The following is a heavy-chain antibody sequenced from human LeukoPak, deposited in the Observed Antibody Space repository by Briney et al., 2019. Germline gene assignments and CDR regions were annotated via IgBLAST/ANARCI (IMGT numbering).Heavy chain of an antibody. CDR3: LNDGWIDAFDI. V-gene: IGHV3-23*01. Sequence: GGSLRLSCAASGFTFTSYGMNWVRQAPGKGLEWVSGITGSGGRTYYADSVTGRFTISRDISKNTLYLQMNSLRAEDTAVYYCLNDGWIDAFDIWGQGTMVTVSS. J-gene: IGHJ3*02. CDR1: GFTFTSYG. CDR2: ITGSGGRT. D-gene: IGHD6-19*01.